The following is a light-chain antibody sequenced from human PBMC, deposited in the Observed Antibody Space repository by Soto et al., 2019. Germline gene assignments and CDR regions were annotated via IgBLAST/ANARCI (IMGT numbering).Light chain of an antibody. V-gene: IGLV2-14*01. CDR2: GVT. CDR3: SSYTSSTTLSVV. J-gene: IGLJ2*01. CDR1: SSDVGGYNY. Sequence: QSALTQPASVSGSPGQSITISCTGTSSDVGGYNYVSWYQQYPGKAPKLMIYGVTNRPSGVSNRVSGSKSGNTASLTISGLQAEDEADYYCSSYTSSTTLSVVFGGGTKLTVL.